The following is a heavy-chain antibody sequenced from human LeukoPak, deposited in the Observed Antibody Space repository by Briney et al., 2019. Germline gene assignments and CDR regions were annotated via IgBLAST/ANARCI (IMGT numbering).Heavy chain of an antibody. V-gene: IGHV4-59*01. CDR3: ARGSGAFDY. CDR2: IYYSGST. Sequence: SETLSLTCTVTSVSINNNYWSWIRQLPGKGLEWIGYIYYSGSTNYSPSLKSRVTMSVDTSKKQFSLKVTSVTAADTAVYYCARGSGAFDYWGQGTLVTVSS. CDR1: SVSINNNY. J-gene: IGHJ4*02.